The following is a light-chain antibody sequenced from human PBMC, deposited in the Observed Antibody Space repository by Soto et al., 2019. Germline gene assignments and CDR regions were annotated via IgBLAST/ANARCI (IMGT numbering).Light chain of an antibody. Sequence: DIVMTQSPDSLAVSLGERATINCKSSQSVLYSPNNKNYLAWYQQEPGQPPELLIYWASTRESGVPDRFSGSGSGTDFTLTISSLQPDDFATYYCQQYNSYSWTFGQGTKVDIK. J-gene: IGKJ1*01. CDR2: WAS. CDR3: QQYNSYSWT. V-gene: IGKV4-1*01. CDR1: QSVLYSPNNKNY.